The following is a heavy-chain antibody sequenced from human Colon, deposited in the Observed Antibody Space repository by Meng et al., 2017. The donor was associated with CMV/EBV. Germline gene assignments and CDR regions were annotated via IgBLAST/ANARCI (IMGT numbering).Heavy chain of an antibody. J-gene: IGHJ4*02. Sequence: SLKISCAASGFSFSSYAMAWVRQAPGRGLEWVAGITWTSGSTGYADSVRGRFTISRDNAKNSLYLQMNSLRLEDTALYYCAKDLSSFASLPMDFWGQGTPVTVSS. CDR1: GFSFSSYA. V-gene: IGHV3-9*01. D-gene: IGHD2-15*01. CDR3: AKDLSSFASLPMDF. CDR2: ITWTSGST.